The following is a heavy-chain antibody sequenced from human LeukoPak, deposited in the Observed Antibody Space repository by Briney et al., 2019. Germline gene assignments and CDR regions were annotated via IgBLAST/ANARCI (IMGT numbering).Heavy chain of an antibody. J-gene: IGHJ6*02. V-gene: IGHV3-21*01. CDR1: GFTVSSNY. D-gene: IGHD3-9*01. CDR3: ARDLLHYDILTGYYLYGMDV. CDR2: ISSSSSYI. Sequence: PGGSLRLTCAASGFTVSSNYMSWVRQAPGKGLEWVSSISSSSSYIYYADSVKGRFTISRDNAKNSLYLQMNSLRAEDTAVYYCARDLLHYDILTGYYLYGMDVWGQGTTVTVSS.